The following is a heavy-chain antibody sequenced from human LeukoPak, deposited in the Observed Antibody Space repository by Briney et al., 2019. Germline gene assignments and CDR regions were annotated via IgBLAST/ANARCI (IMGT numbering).Heavy chain of an antibody. Sequence: KPSETLSLTCTVSGGSISNYHWAWIRQPAGKGLEWIGQIHTSGSTNYNPPLQSRVSMSIDTTEDQVPLTIRSVTAADTAFYYCARRDISSGWSFDYWGQGTLVTVSS. V-gene: IGHV4-4*07. J-gene: IGHJ4*02. CDR2: IHTSGST. CDR1: GGSISNYH. CDR3: ARRDISSGWSFDY. D-gene: IGHD6-19*01.